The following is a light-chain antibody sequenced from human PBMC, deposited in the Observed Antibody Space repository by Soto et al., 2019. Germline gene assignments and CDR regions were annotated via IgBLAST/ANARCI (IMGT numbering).Light chain of an antibody. CDR1: SSNIGAGYD. V-gene: IGLV1-40*01. CDR2: GNN. J-gene: IGLJ1*01. CDR3: QSYDSSLSGIRV. Sequence: QSALTQPPSVSGAPGQRVTISCTGSSSNIGAGYDVHWYQQLPGTAPKLLIYGNNNRPSGVPDRFSGSKSGTSASLAITGLQAEDEADYYCQSYDSSLSGIRVFGTGTKVTVL.